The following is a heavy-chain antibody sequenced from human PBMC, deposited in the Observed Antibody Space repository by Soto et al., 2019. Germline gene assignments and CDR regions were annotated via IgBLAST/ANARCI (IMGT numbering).Heavy chain of an antibody. CDR2: INHSGST. CDR3: ARHGVDTAMVTANYYYYGMDV. Sequence: SETLSLTCTVSGGSISSYYWTWIRQPPGTGLEWIGEINHSGSTNYNPSLKSRVTISVDTSKNQFSLKLSSVTAADTAVYYCARHGVDTAMVTANYYYYGMDVWGQGTTVTVSS. V-gene: IGHV4-34*01. CDR1: GGSISSYY. J-gene: IGHJ6*02. D-gene: IGHD5-18*01.